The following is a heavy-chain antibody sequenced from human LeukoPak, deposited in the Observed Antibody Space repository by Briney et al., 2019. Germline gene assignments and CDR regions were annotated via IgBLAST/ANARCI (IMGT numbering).Heavy chain of an antibody. CDR3: ARGGDRPYWYFDL. V-gene: IGHV4-34*01. J-gene: IGHJ2*01. Sequence: PLETLSLTCAVYGGSFSGYYWSWIRQPPGKGLEWIGEINHSGSTNYNPSLKSRVTISVDTSKNQFSLKLSSVTAADTAVYYCARGGDRPYWYFDLWGRGTLVTVSS. D-gene: IGHD3-16*01. CDR2: INHSGST. CDR1: GGSFSGYY.